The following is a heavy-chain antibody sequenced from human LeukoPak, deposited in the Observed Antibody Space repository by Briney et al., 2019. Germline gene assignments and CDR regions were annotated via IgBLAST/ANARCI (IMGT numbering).Heavy chain of an antibody. Sequence: PGGSLRLSCVASGFTFSSYAMSWVRQAPGKGLEWVSAISGSGGSTYYADSVKGRFTISRDNSKNTLYLQMNSLRAEDTAVYYCAKDQALTTNFDYWGQGTLVTVSS. J-gene: IGHJ4*02. CDR1: GFTFSSYA. V-gene: IGHV3-23*01. D-gene: IGHD1-14*01. CDR3: AKDQALTTNFDY. CDR2: ISGSGGST.